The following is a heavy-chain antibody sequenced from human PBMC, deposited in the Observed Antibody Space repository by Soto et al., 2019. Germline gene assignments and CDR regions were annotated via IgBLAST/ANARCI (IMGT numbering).Heavy chain of an antibody. Sequence: SETLSLTCTVSGGSISSSSYYWGWIRQPPGKGLEWIGSIYYSGSTYYNPSLKSRVTISVDTSKNQFSLKLSSVTAADTAVYYCARQGVTVTTAYYYYYGMDVWGQGTTVTVSS. CDR1: GGSISSSSYY. V-gene: IGHV4-39*01. J-gene: IGHJ6*02. CDR2: IYYSGST. CDR3: ARQGVTVTTAYYYYYGMDV. D-gene: IGHD4-4*01.